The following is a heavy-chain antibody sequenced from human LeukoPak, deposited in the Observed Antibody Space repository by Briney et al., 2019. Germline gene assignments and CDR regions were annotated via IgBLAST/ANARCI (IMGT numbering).Heavy chain of an antibody. J-gene: IGHJ4*02. CDR3: ARGMDEYGDAPDY. Sequence: ASVKVSCKASGYTFTSYGISWVRQAPGQGLEWMGWISAYSGDTNYAQKFQGRATMTTDTSTSTAYMELRSLRSDDTAVYYCARGMDEYGDAPDYWGQGTLVTVSS. CDR1: GYTFTSYG. CDR2: ISAYSGDT. D-gene: IGHD4-17*01. V-gene: IGHV1-18*01.